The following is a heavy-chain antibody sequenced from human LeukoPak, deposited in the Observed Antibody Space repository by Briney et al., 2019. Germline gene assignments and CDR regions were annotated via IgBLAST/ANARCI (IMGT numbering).Heavy chain of an antibody. D-gene: IGHD4-17*01. V-gene: IGHV3-21*01. CDR3: ARDPGSTVTTFDY. CDR1: GFTFSSYS. J-gene: IGHJ4*02. Sequence: GGSLRLSCAASGFTFSSYSMNWVRQAPGKGLEWVSSISTSSSYIYFADSVKGRFTISRDNAKNSLYLQMNSLRAEDTAVYYCARDPGSTVTTFDYWGQGTLVTVSS. CDR2: ISTSSSYI.